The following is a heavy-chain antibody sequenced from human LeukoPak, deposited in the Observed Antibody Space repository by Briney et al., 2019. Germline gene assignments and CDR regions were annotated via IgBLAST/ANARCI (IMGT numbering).Heavy chain of an antibody. V-gene: IGHV3-64*02. Sequence: PGGSLRLSCAASGFTFSNSAMYWVRPAPGKGLEFVSVISTNGDRTYYADSVKGRFTISRDNSKNTLYLQMGSLRADDMAVYYCARGVAISSSGWYDTFDYWGQGALATISS. CDR2: ISTNGDRT. D-gene: IGHD6-19*01. J-gene: IGHJ4*02. CDR1: GFTFSNSA. CDR3: ARGVAISSSGWYDTFDY.